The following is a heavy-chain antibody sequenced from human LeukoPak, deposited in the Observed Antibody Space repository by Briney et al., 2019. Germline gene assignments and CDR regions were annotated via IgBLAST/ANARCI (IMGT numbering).Heavy chain of an antibody. Sequence: GGSLRLSCAASGFTFYNYAMSWVRQAPGKGLEWVSTICGSGGNTYYADSVKGRFTISRDNSENTLYLQMNSLRAEDTAVYYCAKPLGYCTGGVCYSNYFDPWGQGALVTVSS. CDR1: GFTFYNYA. J-gene: IGHJ5*02. CDR2: ICGSGGNT. V-gene: IGHV3-23*01. D-gene: IGHD2-8*02. CDR3: AKPLGYCTGGVCYSNYFDP.